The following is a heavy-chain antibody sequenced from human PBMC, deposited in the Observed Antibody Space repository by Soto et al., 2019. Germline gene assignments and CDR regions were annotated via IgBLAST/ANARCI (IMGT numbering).Heavy chain of an antibody. CDR2: IWYDGSNK. V-gene: IGHV3-33*01. Sequence: QVQLVESGGGVVQPGRSLRLSCAASGFTFSSYGMHWVRQAPGKGLEWVAVIWYDGSNKYYAASVKGRFTISRDNSKNSLYLQMNSLRAEDTAVYYCARRIAARFDYYYYGMDVWGQGTTVTVSS. J-gene: IGHJ6*02. CDR3: ARRIAARFDYYYYGMDV. D-gene: IGHD6-6*01. CDR1: GFTFSSYG.